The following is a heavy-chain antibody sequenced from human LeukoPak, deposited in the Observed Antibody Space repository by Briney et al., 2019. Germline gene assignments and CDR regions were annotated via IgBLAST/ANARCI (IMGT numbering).Heavy chain of an antibody. Sequence: SETLSLTCTVSGGSISSYYWSWIRQPPGKGLEWIGYVYYSGSTNYNPSLKSRVTISVDTSKNQFSLKLSSVTAADTAVYYCAREPPSYYDSSGAQDYWGQGTLVTVSS. CDR2: VYYSGST. CDR3: AREPPSYYDSSGAQDY. D-gene: IGHD3-22*01. J-gene: IGHJ4*02. CDR1: GGSISSYY. V-gene: IGHV4-59*12.